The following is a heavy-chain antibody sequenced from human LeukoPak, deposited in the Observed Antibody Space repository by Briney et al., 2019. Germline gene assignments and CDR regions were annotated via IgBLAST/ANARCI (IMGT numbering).Heavy chain of an antibody. J-gene: IGHJ4*02. CDR1: GGSISSGSYY. V-gene: IGHV4-61*02. CDR2: IYTSGSI. Sequence: SQTLSLTCTVSGGSISSGSYYWSWIRQPAGKGLEWIGRIYTSGSINYHPSLTSRVTISVDTSKNQFSLKLSSVTAADTAVYYCARDVRDSSGYYLRIFGYWGQGNLVTVSS. D-gene: IGHD3-22*01. CDR3: ARDVRDSSGYYLRIFGY.